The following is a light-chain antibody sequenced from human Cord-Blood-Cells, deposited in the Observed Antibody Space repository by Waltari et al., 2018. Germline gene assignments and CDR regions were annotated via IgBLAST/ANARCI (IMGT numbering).Light chain of an antibody. CDR1: QSISSY. J-gene: IGKJ4*01. V-gene: IGKV1-39*01. Sequence: DIQMTQSPSSLSASVGDTVTITCRARQSISSYLNWYQQKPGKAPKLLIYAASSLQSGAPSRFSGSGTGTDFTLTISSLQPEDVATYYCQHSYSTPPLTFGGGTKVEIK. CDR3: QHSYSTPPLT. CDR2: AAS.